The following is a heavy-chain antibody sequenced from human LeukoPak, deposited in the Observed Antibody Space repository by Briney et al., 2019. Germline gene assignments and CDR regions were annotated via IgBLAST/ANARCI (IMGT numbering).Heavy chain of an antibody. V-gene: IGHV3-23*01. J-gene: IGHJ4*02. CDR1: GFSFNNYA. CDR3: AKGSQSSRPYYFGF. Sequence: GSLRLSCAASGFSFNNYAMSWVRQAPGKGLEWISAITDSGGDTYHADSVKGRFTISRDNSKNTLYLQMNSLRADDSAVYHCAKGSQSSRPYYFGFWGPGTLVTVSS. D-gene: IGHD3-10*01. CDR2: ITDSGGDT.